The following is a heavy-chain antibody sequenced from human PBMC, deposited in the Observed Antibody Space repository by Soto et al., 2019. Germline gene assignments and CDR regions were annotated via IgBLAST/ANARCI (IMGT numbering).Heavy chain of an antibody. D-gene: IGHD2-2*01. CDR2: TSSDGASK. J-gene: IGHJ6*02. CDR1: GFTFSMYA. CDR3: AKDRLPTSAVVDV. V-gene: IGHV3-30*04. Sequence: PGGSLRLSCAVSGFTFSMYAMHWTRHAPGKGLEWVAVTSSDGASKYYADSVKGRFTISRDNSKNTLFLQMNSLRPEDTAVYYCAKDRLPTSAVVDVWGQETTVTLSS.